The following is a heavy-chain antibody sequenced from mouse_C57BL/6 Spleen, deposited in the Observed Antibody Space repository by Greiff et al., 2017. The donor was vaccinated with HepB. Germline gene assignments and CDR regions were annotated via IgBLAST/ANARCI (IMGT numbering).Heavy chain of an antibody. D-gene: IGHD4-1*01. Sequence: VHLQQSGPVLVKPGASVKMSCKASGYTFTDYYMNWVKQSHGKSLEWIGVINPYNGGTSYNQKFKGKATLTVDKSSSTAYMELNSLTSEDSAVYYCARLGGTEAMDYWGQGTSVTVSS. J-gene: IGHJ4*01. CDR1: GYTFTDYY. V-gene: IGHV1-19*01. CDR2: INPYNGGT. CDR3: ARLGGTEAMDY.